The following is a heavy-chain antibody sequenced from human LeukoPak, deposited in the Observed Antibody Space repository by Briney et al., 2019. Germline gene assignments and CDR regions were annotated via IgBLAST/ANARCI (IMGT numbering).Heavy chain of an antibody. CDR1: GGTFSNYS. Sequence: ASVKVSCQASGGTFSNYSISWVRQAPGQRVEWVGIINPSGGGTSYAQKFQGRVTMTRGTSTSTVYMELSSLRSEDTAVYYCARDQTGSPLIAAAGTIYYYYGMDVWGQGTTVTVSS. CDR2: INPSGGGT. D-gene: IGHD6-13*01. CDR3: ARDQTGSPLIAAAGTIYYYYGMDV. J-gene: IGHJ6*02. V-gene: IGHV1-46*01.